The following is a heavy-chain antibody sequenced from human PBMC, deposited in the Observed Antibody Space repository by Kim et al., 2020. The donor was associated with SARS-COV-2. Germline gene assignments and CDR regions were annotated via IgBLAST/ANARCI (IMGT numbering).Heavy chain of an antibody. J-gene: IGHJ6*02. V-gene: IGHV3-11*03. D-gene: IGHD3-3*01. CDR3: ARTIDFWSGYYPYYYYGMDV. Sequence: RFTISRDNAKNSLYLQMNSLRAEDTAVYYCARTIDFWSGYYPYYYYGMDVWGQGTTVTVSS.